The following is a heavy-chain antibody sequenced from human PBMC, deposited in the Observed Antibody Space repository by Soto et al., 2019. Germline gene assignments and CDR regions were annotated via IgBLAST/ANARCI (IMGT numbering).Heavy chain of an antibody. Sequence: EVQLLESGGGLVQRGGSLRLSCAASGFTFGSYAMSWVRQAPGKGLEWVSGISGSAGSTFYADSVKGHFIISRDTSQSTLYLQMNPRRPEDTAVYYCAASPHDSLYYFDFGGQGTLVAVSS. CDR2: ISGSAGST. CDR3: AASPHDSLYYFDF. J-gene: IGHJ4*02. D-gene: IGHD1-1*01. CDR1: GFTFGSYA. V-gene: IGHV3-23*01.